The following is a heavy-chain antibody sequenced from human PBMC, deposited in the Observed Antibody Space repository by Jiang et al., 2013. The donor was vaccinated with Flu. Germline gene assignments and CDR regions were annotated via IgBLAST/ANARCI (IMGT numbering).Heavy chain of an antibody. Sequence: GAEVKKPGASVKVSCKASGYTFTSYYMHWVRQAPGQGLEWMGIINPSGGSTSYAQKFQGRVTMTRDTSTSTVYMELSSLRSEDTAVYYCARDLETSGYYFYVAGAFDIWGQGTMVTVSS. J-gene: IGHJ3*02. CDR1: GYTFTSYY. D-gene: IGHD3-22*01. CDR3: ARDLETSGYYFYVAGAFDI. V-gene: IGHV1-46*01. CDR2: INPSGGST.